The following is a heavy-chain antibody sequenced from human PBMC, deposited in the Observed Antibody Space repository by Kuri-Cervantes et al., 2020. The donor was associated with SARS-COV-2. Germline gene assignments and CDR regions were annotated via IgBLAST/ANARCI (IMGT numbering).Heavy chain of an antibody. V-gene: IGHV3-30*18. CDR2: ISSDGKNK. CDR3: AKDRAGVHDF. D-gene: IGHD2-21*01. CDR1: GFNFSTTD. J-gene: IGHJ4*02. Sequence: GESLKISCVASGFNFSTTDMHWVRQAPGQGLEWVTFISSDGKNKKCMASGKGRFTISRDNSQNTLYLQMKSLRDEDTAIYYCAKDRAGVHDFWGQGTLVPSPQ.